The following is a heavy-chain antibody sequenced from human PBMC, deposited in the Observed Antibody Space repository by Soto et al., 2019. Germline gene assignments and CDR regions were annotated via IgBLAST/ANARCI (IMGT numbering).Heavy chain of an antibody. CDR2: IYHSGST. J-gene: IGHJ4*02. CDR3: AAGGGLPRYY. V-gene: IGHV4-30-2*01. CDR1: GGSISSGGYS. D-gene: IGHD5-12*01. Sequence: QLQLQESGSGLVKPSQTLSLTCAVSGGSISSGGYSWSWIRQPPGKGLEWIGYIYHSGSTYYNPSLKRRVTITGDRVKNQVSLKLSSVTAADTAVYYCAAGGGLPRYYWGQGTLVTVSS.